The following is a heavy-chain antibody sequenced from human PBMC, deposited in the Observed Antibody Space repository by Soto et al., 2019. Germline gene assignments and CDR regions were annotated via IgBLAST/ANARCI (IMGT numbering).Heavy chain of an antibody. J-gene: IGHJ6*02. CDR2: ISGSGGST. CDR3: AKDFERLYDFWSGYYTGGVLDYYYGMDV. CDR1: GFTFSSYA. V-gene: IGHV3-23*01. Sequence: GGSLRLSCAASGFTFSSYAMSWVRQAPGKGLEWVSAISGSGGSTYYADSVKGRFTISRDNSKNTLYLQMNSLRAEDTAVYYCAKDFERLYDFWSGYYTGGVLDYYYGMDVWGHGTTVTVSS. D-gene: IGHD3-3*01.